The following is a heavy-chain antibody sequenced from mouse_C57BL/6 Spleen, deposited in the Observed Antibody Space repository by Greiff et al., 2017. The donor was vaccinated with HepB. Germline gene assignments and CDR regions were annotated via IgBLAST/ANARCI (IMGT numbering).Heavy chain of an antibody. J-gene: IGHJ2*01. CDR3: ARRGAGTYYFDY. CDR1: GYTFTSYW. V-gene: IGHV1-69*01. D-gene: IGHD4-1*01. CDR2: IDPSDSYT. Sequence: VQLQQPGADLVQPGASVKLSCKASGYTFTSYWMPWVKQRPGQGLEWIGEIDPSDSYTNYNQKFKGKSTLTVDKSTSTAYMQLSSLTSEDSAVYYCARRGAGTYYFDYWGQGTTLTVSS.